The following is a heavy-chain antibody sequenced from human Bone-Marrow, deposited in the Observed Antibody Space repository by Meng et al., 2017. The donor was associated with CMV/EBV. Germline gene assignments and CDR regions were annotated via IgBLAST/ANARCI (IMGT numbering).Heavy chain of an antibody. CDR2: IIPMYATA. V-gene: IGHV1-69*05. CDR1: GGTFTNYA. J-gene: IGHJ4*02. Sequence: SVKVSCKASGGTFTNYAISWVRQAPGEGLEWMGGIIPMYATANYAERFQGRVTMTRDTSISTAYMELSRLRSDDTAVYYCARYCSSTSCYDYWGQGTLVTVSS. D-gene: IGHD2-2*01. CDR3: ARYCSSTSCYDY.